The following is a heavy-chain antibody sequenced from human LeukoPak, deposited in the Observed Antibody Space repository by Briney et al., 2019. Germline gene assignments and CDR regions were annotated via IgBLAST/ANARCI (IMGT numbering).Heavy chain of an antibody. D-gene: IGHD3-10*01. CDR3: ARALEGYYGSGSYSKD. J-gene: IGHJ4*02. Sequence: SVKVSCKASGGTFSSYAISWVRQAPGQGLEWMGGIIPIFGTANYAQKFQGRVTITADESTSTAYMELSSLRSADTAVYYCARALEGYYGSGSYSKDWGQGTLVTVSS. CDR1: GGTFSSYA. V-gene: IGHV1-69*01. CDR2: IIPIFGTA.